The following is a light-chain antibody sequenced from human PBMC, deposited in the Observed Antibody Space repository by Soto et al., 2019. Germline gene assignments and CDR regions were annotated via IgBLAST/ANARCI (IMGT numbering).Light chain of an antibody. J-gene: IGKJ1*01. CDR3: LQHSTYPLT. CDR1: QGIRND. V-gene: IGKV1-17*01. Sequence: IQMTQFPSSLSASVGDRVTITCRASQGIRNDLGWYQQKPGKAPKRLIYAASSLQSGIPSRFSGSASRKESTLAISSLQPEDSATFYCLQHSTYPLTFGQGTKVEIK. CDR2: AAS.